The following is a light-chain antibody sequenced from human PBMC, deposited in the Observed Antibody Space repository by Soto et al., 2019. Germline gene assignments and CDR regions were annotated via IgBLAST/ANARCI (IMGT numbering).Light chain of an antibody. CDR2: AAS. CDR1: QSIGSY. Sequence: DIQMTQSPSSLSASVGDRVTITCRASQSIGSYLKWYQQKPGKAPKLLIYAASSLQRGVPSRFSGSASGTDFTLIISSLQPEDFATYYCQQSYRTLWTFGQETKVEIK. CDR3: QQSYRTLWT. V-gene: IGKV1-39*01. J-gene: IGKJ1*01.